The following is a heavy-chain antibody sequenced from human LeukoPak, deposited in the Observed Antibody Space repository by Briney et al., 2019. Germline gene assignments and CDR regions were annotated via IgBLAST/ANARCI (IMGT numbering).Heavy chain of an antibody. V-gene: IGHV3-7*01. CDR1: GFTFNNYW. CDR3: ARGDFSDYGDYVDAFDI. CDR2: IKQDGSAK. J-gene: IGHJ3*02. D-gene: IGHD4-17*01. Sequence: PGGSPRLSCAASGFTFNNYWMSWVRQVPGKGLQWVANIKQDGSAKFYVDTVKGRFTISRDNTKNSLYLRMNSLRVEDTAVYYCARGDFSDYGDYVDAFDIWGQGTMVTVSS.